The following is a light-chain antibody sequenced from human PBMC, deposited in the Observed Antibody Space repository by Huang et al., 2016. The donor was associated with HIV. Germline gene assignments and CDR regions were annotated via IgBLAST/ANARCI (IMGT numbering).Light chain of an antibody. CDR2: DAA. Sequence: EIVLTQSPATLSLSPGERATLSCRASQRVSRYLAWYQQKPGQAPRLLIYDAANRATGIQARFSGSGSGTDVTLTTSSREPEDFAVYYCQQRSNWPGITFGPGTKVDIK. CDR3: QQRSNWPGIT. J-gene: IGKJ3*01. CDR1: QRVSRY. V-gene: IGKV3-11*01.